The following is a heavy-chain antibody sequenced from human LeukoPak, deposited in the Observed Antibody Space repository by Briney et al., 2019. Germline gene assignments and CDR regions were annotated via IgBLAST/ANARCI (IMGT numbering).Heavy chain of an antibody. J-gene: IGHJ4*02. D-gene: IGHD3-22*01. CDR3: ARYDYDWFLDY. V-gene: IGHV4-59*01. Sequence: TASETLSLTCIVSGGSISSYYWSWIRQPPGKGLEWIGYIYYTGSNNYNPSLKSRVTISLDTSNNQFSLRLSSVTAADTAVYYCARYDYDWFLDYWGQGTLVTVSS. CDR1: GGSISSYY. CDR2: IYYTGSN.